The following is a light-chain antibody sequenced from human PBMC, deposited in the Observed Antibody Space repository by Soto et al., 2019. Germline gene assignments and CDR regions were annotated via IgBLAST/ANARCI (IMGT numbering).Light chain of an antibody. Sequence: EVVMTQSPATLSVSPEERATLSCRASQSVRSNLAWYQQKPGQAPRPLIYDTSTRATGIPARFSGSGSGTEFTLTISSLQSEDFAVYHCQQYDKWPPTFGQGTKVEIK. V-gene: IGKV3-15*01. J-gene: IGKJ1*01. CDR2: DTS. CDR3: QQYDKWPPT. CDR1: QSVRSN.